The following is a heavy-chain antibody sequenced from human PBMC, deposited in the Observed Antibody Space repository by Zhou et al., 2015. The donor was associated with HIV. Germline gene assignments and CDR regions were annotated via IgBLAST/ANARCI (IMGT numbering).Heavy chain of an antibody. D-gene: IGHD3-10*01. CDR3: AKDKGIRDRIREFFDL. Sequence: EVQLVESGGGLVQPGRSLRVSCAASGFTFEDFAMHWVRQVPGRGLEWVSGISWNSNTVAYADSVKGRFTISRDNAKNSLYLEMESLTSEDTALYYCAKDKGIRDRIREFFDLWGRGTLVTVSS. CDR1: GFTFEDFA. V-gene: IGHV3-9*01. J-gene: IGHJ2*01. CDR2: ISWNSNTV.